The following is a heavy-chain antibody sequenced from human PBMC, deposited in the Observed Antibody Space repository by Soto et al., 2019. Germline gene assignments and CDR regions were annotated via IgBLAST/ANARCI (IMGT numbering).Heavy chain of an antibody. V-gene: IGHV3-30-3*01. Sequence: QVQLVESGGGVGQPGRSLRLSCAASGFTFSSYAMHWVRQAPGKGLEWVAVISYDGSNKYYADSVKGRFTISRDNSKNTLYLQMNSLRAEDTAVYYCARDQGLDYWGQGTLVTVSS. J-gene: IGHJ4*02. CDR1: GFTFSSYA. CDR3: ARDQGLDY. CDR2: ISYDGSNK.